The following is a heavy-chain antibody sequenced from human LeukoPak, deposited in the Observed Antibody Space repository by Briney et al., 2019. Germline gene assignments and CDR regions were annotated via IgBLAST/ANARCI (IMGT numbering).Heavy chain of an antibody. J-gene: IGHJ4*02. CDR3: ARGGGDIVVVPAALTFDY. CDR2: IYYSGST. D-gene: IGHD2-2*01. V-gene: IGHV4-31*03. CDR1: GGSISSGGYY. Sequence: SQTLSLTCTVSGGSISSGGYYWSWIRQHPGKGLEWIGYIYYSGSTYYNPSLKSRVTISVDTSKNQFSLKLSSVTAADTAVYYCARGGGDIVVVPAALTFDYWGQGTLVTVSS.